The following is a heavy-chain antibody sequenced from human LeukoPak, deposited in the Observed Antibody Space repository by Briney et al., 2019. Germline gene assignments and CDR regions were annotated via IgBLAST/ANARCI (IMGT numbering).Heavy chain of an antibody. CDR2: ISYDGSNK. V-gene: IGHV3-30*04. Sequence: GGSLRLSCAASGFTFSSYAMHWVRQAPGKGLEGVAVISYDGSNKYYADSVKGRFTISRDNSKNTLYLQMNSLRAEDTAVYYCAKDYYGSGSYYLDYWGQGTLVTVSS. CDR3: AKDYYGSGSYYLDY. CDR1: GFTFSSYA. D-gene: IGHD3-10*01. J-gene: IGHJ4*02.